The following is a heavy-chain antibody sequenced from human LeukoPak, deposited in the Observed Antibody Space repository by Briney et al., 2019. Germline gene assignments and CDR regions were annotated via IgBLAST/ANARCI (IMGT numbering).Heavy chain of an antibody. CDR1: GFTFSSYS. D-gene: IGHD2-2*01. CDR2: ISSSSSYI. J-gene: IGHJ4*02. V-gene: IGHV3-21*01. CDR3: ARDRKGFVVVPAASDY. Sequence: PGGFLRLSCAASGFTFSSYSMNWVRQAPGKGLEWVSSISSSSSYIYYADSVKGRFTISRDNAKNSLYLQMNSLRAEDTAVYYCARDRKGFVVVPAASDYWGQGTLVTVSS.